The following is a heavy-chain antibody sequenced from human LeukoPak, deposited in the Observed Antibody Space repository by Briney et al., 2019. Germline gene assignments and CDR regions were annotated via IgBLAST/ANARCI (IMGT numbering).Heavy chain of an antibody. CDR1: GFTFSSYS. D-gene: IGHD6-6*01. Sequence: GGSLRLSCAASGFTFSSYSMNWVRQAPGKGLEWVSSISSSSSYIYYADSVKGRFTISRDNAKNSLYLQMNSLRAEDTAVYYCARESIAARFNYYYYYYMDVWGKGTTVTVSS. V-gene: IGHV3-21*01. CDR2: ISSSSSYI. CDR3: ARESIAARFNYYYYYYMDV. J-gene: IGHJ6*03.